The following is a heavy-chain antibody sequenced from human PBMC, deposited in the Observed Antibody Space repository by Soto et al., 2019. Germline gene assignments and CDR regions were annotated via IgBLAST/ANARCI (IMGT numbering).Heavy chain of an antibody. Sequence: PSETLSLTCSVSGGSIRDYFWTWIRQPPGKGLEWIGYIYYSGRTNYNPSLKSRVSISVDTSKNHFSLQLRSVTASDTAVYYCARVGGDDFGDSGGFDYWGQVTLVTFCS. J-gene: IGHJ4*02. CDR1: GGSIRDYF. CDR2: IYYSGRT. CDR3: ARVGGDDFGDSGGFDY. D-gene: IGHD4-17*01. V-gene: IGHV4-59*01.